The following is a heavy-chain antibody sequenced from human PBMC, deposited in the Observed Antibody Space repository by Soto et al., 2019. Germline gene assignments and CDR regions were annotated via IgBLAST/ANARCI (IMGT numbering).Heavy chain of an antibody. V-gene: IGHV1-8*01. CDR2: MNPNSGNT. CDR1: GYTFTSYD. CDR3: ARGDHLYYYYGMDV. D-gene: IGHD3-3*02. Sequence: QVQLVQSGAEVKKPGASVKVSCKASGYTFTSYDINWVRQATGQGLEWMGWMNPNSGNTGYAQKFQGRVNMTRNTSISTAYMELSSLRSEDTAVYYCARGDHLYYYYGMDVWGQGTTVTVSS. J-gene: IGHJ6*02.